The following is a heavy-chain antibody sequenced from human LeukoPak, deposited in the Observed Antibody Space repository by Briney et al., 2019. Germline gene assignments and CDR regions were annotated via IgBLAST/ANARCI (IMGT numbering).Heavy chain of an antibody. D-gene: IGHD4-17*01. J-gene: IGHJ5*02. CDR3: ARDDYGDSSRWFDP. Sequence: ASVKVSCKASGYTFTSSGISWVRQSPGQGLEWMGWISAYNGNTNYAQKLQGRVTMTTDTSTSTAYMELRSLRSDDTAVYYCARDDYGDSSRWFDPWGQGTLVTVYS. CDR1: GYTFTSSG. CDR2: ISAYNGNT. V-gene: IGHV1-18*04.